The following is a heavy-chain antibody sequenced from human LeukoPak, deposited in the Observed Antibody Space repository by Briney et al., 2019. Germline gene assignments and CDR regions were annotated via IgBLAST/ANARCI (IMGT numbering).Heavy chain of an antibody. CDR2: ITSEPYGGTT. CDR1: GFTFGDYD. D-gene: IGHD4-11*01. J-gene: IGHJ2*01. Sequence: GWSLRLSCVASGFTFGDYDVSWFRQTPGKGLESVGFITSEPYGGTTEYAASVQGRFTISRDDSQNIAYLQMNSLKTEDTAVYFCSRVSPATATVYWYFDLWGRCTPLTVSS. V-gene: IGHV3-49*03. CDR3: SRVSPATATVYWYFDL.